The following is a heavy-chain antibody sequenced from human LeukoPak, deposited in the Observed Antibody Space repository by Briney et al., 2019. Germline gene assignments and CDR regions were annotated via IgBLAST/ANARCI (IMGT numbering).Heavy chain of an antibody. V-gene: IGHV1-24*01. CDR2: FDPEDGET. Sequence: GASVKVSCKVSGYTLTELSMHWVRQAPGKGLEWMGGFDPEDGETIYAQKFQGRVTMTEDTSTDPAYMELSSLRSEDTAVYYCATTALAGPASDAFDIWGQGTMVTVSS. CDR3: ATTALAGPASDAFDI. CDR1: GYTLTELS. J-gene: IGHJ3*02.